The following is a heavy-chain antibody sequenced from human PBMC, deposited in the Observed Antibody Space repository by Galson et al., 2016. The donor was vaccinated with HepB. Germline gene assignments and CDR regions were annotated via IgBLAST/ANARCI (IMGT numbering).Heavy chain of an antibody. Sequence: SLRLSCAASGFTFRNYAMYWVRQAPGKGLEWVAVISYDGSNKYYADSVKGRFTISRDNSKNTQYLQMDGLRAEDTAVYYCAREGSLSPDYFYGMDVWGQGTTVTVSS. CDR2: ISYDGSNK. D-gene: IGHD3-10*01. CDR1: GFTFRNYA. V-gene: IGHV3-30*04. CDR3: AREGSLSPDYFYGMDV. J-gene: IGHJ6*02.